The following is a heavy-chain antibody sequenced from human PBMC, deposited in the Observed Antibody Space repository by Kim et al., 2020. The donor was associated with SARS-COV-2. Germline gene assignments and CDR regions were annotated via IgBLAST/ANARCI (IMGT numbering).Heavy chain of an antibody. Sequence: GGSLRLSCAASGFTFSSYDMHWVRQATGKGLEWVSTIGTAGDTYYPGSVKGRFTISRENAKNSLYLQMNSLRAGDTAVYYCARVRYDSSGYFFWFDPWGQGTLVTVSS. CDR2: IGTAGDT. V-gene: IGHV3-13*04. J-gene: IGHJ5*02. CDR3: ARVRYDSSGYFFWFDP. D-gene: IGHD3-22*01. CDR1: GFTFSSYD.